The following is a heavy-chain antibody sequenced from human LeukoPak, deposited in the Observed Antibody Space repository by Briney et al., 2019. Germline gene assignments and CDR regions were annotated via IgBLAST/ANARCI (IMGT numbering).Heavy chain of an antibody. D-gene: IGHD2-15*01. CDR1: GGSISSYY. V-gene: IGHV4-59*08. J-gene: IGHJ4*02. CDR2: IYYSGNT. CDR3: ASHSNGGDCSGGSCYVFDY. Sequence: PSETLSLTCTVSGGSISSYYWSWIRQPPGKGLEWIGYIYYSGNTNYNPSLKSRVTISVDTSKNQFSLKLSSVTAADTAVYYCASHSNGGDCSGGSCYVFDYWGQGTLVTVSS.